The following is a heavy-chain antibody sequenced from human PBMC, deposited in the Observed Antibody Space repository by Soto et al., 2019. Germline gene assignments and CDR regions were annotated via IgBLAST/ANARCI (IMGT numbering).Heavy chain of an antibody. CDR3: ARGVLGPTTVTTRYFDY. CDR2: INHSGST. Sequence: AETLSLNCAVYGGSFSGYYWSWIRQPPGKGLEWIGEINHSGSTNYNPSLKSRVTISVDTSKNQFSLKLSSVTAADTAVYYCARGVLGPTTVTTRYFDYWGQGTLVTVSS. J-gene: IGHJ4*02. D-gene: IGHD4-17*01. CDR1: GGSFSGYY. V-gene: IGHV4-34*01.